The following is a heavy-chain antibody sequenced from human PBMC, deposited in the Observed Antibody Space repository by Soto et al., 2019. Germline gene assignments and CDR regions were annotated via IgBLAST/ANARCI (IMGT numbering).Heavy chain of an antibody. V-gene: IGHV1-69*02. D-gene: IGHD4-17*01. CDR2: IIPILGIA. J-gene: IGHJ4*02. CDR1: GGTFSSYT. Sequence: QVQLVQSGAEVKKPASSVKVSCKASGGTFSSYTISWVRQAPGQGLEWMGRIIPILGIANYAQKFQGRVTITAHKSTSTAYMELSSLRSEDTAVYYCANLGHDDYYFDYWGQGTLVTVSS. CDR3: ANLGHDDYYFDY.